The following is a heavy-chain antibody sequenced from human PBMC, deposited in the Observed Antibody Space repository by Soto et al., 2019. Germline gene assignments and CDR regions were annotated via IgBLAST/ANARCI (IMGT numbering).Heavy chain of an antibody. Sequence: SVKVSCKASGGTFSSYAISWVRQAPGQGLEWMGGIIPIFGTANYAQKFQGRVTITADESTGTAYRELSSLRSEDTAVYYGARGCTNGVCYNYGMDVWGQGTTVTVSS. CDR2: IIPIFGTA. V-gene: IGHV1-69*13. CDR3: ARGCTNGVCYNYGMDV. CDR1: GGTFSSYA. J-gene: IGHJ6*02. D-gene: IGHD2-8*01.